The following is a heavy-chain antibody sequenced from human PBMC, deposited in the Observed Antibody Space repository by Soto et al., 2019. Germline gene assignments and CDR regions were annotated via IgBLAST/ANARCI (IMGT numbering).Heavy chain of an antibody. V-gene: IGHV1-69*08. Sequence: QVQLVQSGAEVKKPGSSVKVSCKASGGTFSSYTISWVRQAPGQGLEWMGRIIPILGIANYAQKFQGRVTITADKSTSTAYMELSSLRSEDTAVYYCARDVGATSRIYYFDYWGQGTLVTVSS. J-gene: IGHJ4*02. CDR1: GGTFSSYT. D-gene: IGHD1-26*01. CDR2: IIPILGIA. CDR3: ARDVGATSRIYYFDY.